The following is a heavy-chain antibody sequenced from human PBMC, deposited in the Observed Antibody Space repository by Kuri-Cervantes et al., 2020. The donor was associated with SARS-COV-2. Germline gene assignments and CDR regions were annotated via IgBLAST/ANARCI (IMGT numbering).Heavy chain of an antibody. CDR2: ISYDGSNK. CDR3: AKLLPAAREYYFDY. V-gene: IGHV3-30*18. CDR1: GFTFSPYG. J-gene: IGHJ4*02. Sequence: LSLTCAASGFTFSPYGMQWVRQAPGKGLEWVAVISYDGSNKYYADSVKGRFTISRDNSKNTLYLQMNSLRAEDTAVYYCAKLLPAAREYYFDYWGQGTLVTVSS. D-gene: IGHD2-2*01.